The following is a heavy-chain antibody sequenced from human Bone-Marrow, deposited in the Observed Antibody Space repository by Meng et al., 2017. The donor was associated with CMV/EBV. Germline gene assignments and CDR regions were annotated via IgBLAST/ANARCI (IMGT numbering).Heavy chain of an antibody. D-gene: IGHD3-3*01. Sequence: SCKASGYTFTRYAMNWVRQAPGRGLEWMGWISAYNGNTNYAQKLQGRVTMTTDTSTSTAYMELRSLRSDDTAVYYCAVRFLEWGLDYWGQGTLVTVSS. V-gene: IGHV1-18*01. CDR3: AVRFLEWGLDY. CDR2: ISAYNGNT. CDR1: GYTFTRYA. J-gene: IGHJ4*02.